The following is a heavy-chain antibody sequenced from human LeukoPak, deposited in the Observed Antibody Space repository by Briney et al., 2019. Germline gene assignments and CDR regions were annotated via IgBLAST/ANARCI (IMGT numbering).Heavy chain of an antibody. D-gene: IGHD2-2*01. V-gene: IGHV3-23*01. CDR3: AKLPREYCSSSSCPNWFDT. Sequence: GGSLRLSCAASGFTFSSIAMTWVRQAPGKGLEWVSALSASGGTTYYADSVKGRFTTSRDNSKNTLYLHMNSLRAEDTAVYYCAKLPREYCSSSSCPNWFDTWGQGTLVTVSS. CDR1: GFTFSSIA. J-gene: IGHJ5*02. CDR2: LSASGGTT.